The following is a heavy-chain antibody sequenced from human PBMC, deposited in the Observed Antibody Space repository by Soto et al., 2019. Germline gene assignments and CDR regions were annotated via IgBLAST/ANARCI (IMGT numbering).Heavy chain of an antibody. D-gene: IGHD1-7*01. CDR1: GGSISSYY. Sequence: SETLSLTCTVSGGSISSYYWSWIQQPPGKGLEWIGYIYYSGSTKYNPSLKSRVTISVDTSKNQFSLKLSSVTAADTAVYYCARGGAGTTTDYYYYYGMDVWGQGTTVTVSS. CDR2: IYYSGST. V-gene: IGHV4-59*01. J-gene: IGHJ6*02. CDR3: ARGGAGTTTDYYYYYGMDV.